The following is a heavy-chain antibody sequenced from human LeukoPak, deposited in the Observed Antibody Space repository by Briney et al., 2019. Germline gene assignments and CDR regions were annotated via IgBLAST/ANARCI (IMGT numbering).Heavy chain of an antibody. CDR3: TSDATTIQNYYMDV. V-gene: IGHV1-2*06. CDR2: INPNTGGT. CDR1: GYTFTGHN. J-gene: IGHJ6*03. D-gene: IGHD1-26*01. Sequence: VASVKVSCKTSGYTFTGHNMHWVRQAPGQGLEWMGRINPNTGGTNYAQKFQGRVTMTRDTSISSAYMELNSLRSDDTAVYYCTSDATTIQNYYMDVWGTGTTVTVSS.